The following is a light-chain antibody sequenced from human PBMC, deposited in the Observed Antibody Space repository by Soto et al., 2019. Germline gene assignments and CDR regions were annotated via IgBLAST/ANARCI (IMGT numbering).Light chain of an antibody. J-gene: IGKJ4*01. Sequence: DIQMTQSPSSVSASVGDTVTITCRASQYSSNWLAWYQQKPGKAPQLLISVASSLQSGVPSRFSGSGSGTDFTLTISSLQPEDFATYYCQQANSFPLTFGGGTKVEMK. V-gene: IGKV1D-12*01. CDR1: QYSSNW. CDR2: VAS. CDR3: QQANSFPLT.